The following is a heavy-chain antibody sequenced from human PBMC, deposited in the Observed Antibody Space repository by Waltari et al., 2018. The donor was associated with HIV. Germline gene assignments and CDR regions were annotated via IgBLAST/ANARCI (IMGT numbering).Heavy chain of an antibody. CDR2: IRSVSYGVTS. Sequence: EVSLEESGGGVVPPGRSLRLTCVTSGFNFEQYALSWFRQAPGKGPRGVGLIRSVSYGVTSNYAASGKGIFIISRDDSQRVVYLDVTSLKTEDTGVYYCVRDSLPKCAAGSCYRKWGRGT. CDR1: GFNFEQYA. V-gene: IGHV3-49*03. CDR3: VRDSLPKCAAGSCYRK. J-gene: IGHJ1*01. D-gene: IGHD2-2*01.